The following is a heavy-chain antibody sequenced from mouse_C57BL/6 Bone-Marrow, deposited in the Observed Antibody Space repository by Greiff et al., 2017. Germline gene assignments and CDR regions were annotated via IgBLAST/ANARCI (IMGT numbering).Heavy chain of an antibody. J-gene: IGHJ1*03. CDR1: GYTFTSYG. V-gene: IGHV1-81*01. CDR3: ARKGYWFLDD. CDR2: IYPSSGNT. Sequence: QVQLQQSGAELARPGASVKLSCTASGYTFTSYGIRWVQQRPGQGLEWIGDIYPSSGNTYYNENFKGQATLTADKASSTAYMELSSLTSEDSAVYFCARKGYWFLDDWGRGTVVTVSA.